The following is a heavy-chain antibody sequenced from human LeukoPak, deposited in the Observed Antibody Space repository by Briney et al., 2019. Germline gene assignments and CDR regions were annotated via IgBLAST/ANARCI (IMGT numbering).Heavy chain of an antibody. V-gene: IGHV4-39*07. Sequence: PSETLSLTCTVSGGSISSSNYYWGWIRQPPGKGLEWIASIHYSETTYYNPSLKSRVTISVDTSKNQFSLKLSSVTAADTAVYYCARDAYYYYGSGSYSWFDPWGQGTLVTVSS. J-gene: IGHJ5*02. CDR2: IHYSETT. D-gene: IGHD3-10*01. CDR3: ARDAYYYYGSGSYSWFDP. CDR1: GGSISSSNYY.